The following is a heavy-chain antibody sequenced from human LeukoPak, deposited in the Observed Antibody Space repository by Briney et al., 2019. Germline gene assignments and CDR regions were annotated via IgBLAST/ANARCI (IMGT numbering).Heavy chain of an antibody. J-gene: IGHJ3*02. V-gene: IGHV3-23*01. CDR1: GFTFSSYA. CDR2: ISGSGGST. D-gene: IGHD4-17*01. Sequence: GGSLRLSCAASGFTFSSYAMSWVRQAPGKGLERVSAISGSGGSTYYADFVKGRFTISRDNSKNTLYVQMSSLRAEDTAVYYCAKGPYGGAFDIWGQGTMVTVSS. CDR3: AKGPYGGAFDI.